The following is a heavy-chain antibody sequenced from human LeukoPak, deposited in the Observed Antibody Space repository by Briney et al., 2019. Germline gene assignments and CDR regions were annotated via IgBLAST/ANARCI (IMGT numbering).Heavy chain of an antibody. CDR3: AREGWITIMVVIIKGLDY. CDR1: GFTFSSYA. V-gene: IGHV3-23*01. CDR2: ISGSGGGGST. D-gene: IGHD3-22*01. Sequence: PGGSLRLSCAASGFTFSSYAMSWVCQAPGKGLEWVSTISGSGGGGSTYYADSVKGRFTISRDNSKNTLYLQMNSLRADDTAVYYCAREGWITIMVVIIKGLDYWGQGTLVTVSS. J-gene: IGHJ4*02.